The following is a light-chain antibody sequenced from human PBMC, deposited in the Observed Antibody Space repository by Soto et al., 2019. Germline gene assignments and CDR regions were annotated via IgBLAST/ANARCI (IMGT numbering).Light chain of an antibody. CDR1: SSDVGAYKY. CDR3: SSYAGSNNYV. CDR2: EVS. V-gene: IGLV2-8*01. J-gene: IGLJ1*01. Sequence: QSVLTQPPSASGSPGQSVTISCTGTSSDVGAYKYVSWYQQHPGKAPKLMICEVSKRPSGVPDRFSGSKSGNTASLTVSGLQAEDEADYYCSSYAGSNNYVFGTGTKVTVL.